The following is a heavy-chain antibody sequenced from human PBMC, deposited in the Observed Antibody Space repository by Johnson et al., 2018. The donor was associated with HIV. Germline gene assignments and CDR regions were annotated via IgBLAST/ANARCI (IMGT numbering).Heavy chain of an antibody. J-gene: IGHJ3*02. CDR1: GFTLSSYW. CDR3: AREDGYGSGTFGDAFDI. Sequence: VQLVESGGGLVKPGGSLRLSCAASGFTLSSYWMHWVRQAPGKGLVWVSDINSDGSRTSYADSVKGRFTISRDNAKNSLYLQINSLRAEDTALYYCAREDGYGSGTFGDAFDIWGQGTMVTVSS. CDR2: INSDGSRT. D-gene: IGHD3-10*01. V-gene: IGHV3-74*02.